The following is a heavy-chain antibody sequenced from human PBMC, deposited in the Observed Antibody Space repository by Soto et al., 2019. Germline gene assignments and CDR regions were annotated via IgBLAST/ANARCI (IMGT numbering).Heavy chain of an antibody. V-gene: IGHV4-61*03. D-gene: IGHD6-6*01. Sequence: QVQLQESGPGLVKPSETLSLTCTVPGVSVNSDDYYWSWIRQPPGKGLEWIGYIYYTGSTTYNPSLRSRVTISVDTSRNHFSLSLSSVTAADTAVFYCAREYSNSPEAFDFWGRGTLVTVSS. CDR1: GVSVNSDDYY. J-gene: IGHJ4*02. CDR2: IYYTGST. CDR3: AREYSNSPEAFDF.